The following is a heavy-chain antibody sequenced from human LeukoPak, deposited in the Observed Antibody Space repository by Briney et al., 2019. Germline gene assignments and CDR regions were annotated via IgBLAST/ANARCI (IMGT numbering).Heavy chain of an antibody. D-gene: IGHD3-22*01. V-gene: IGHV3-20*04. J-gene: IGHJ4*02. CDR3: ARGSGIYYDSSLGY. CDR1: GFTFDDYG. Sequence: GGSLRLSCAASGFTFDDYGMSWVRQAPGKGLEWVSGINWNGGSTGYADSVEGRFTISRDNAKNSLYLQMNSLRAEDTALFYCARGSGIYYDSSLGYWGQGTLVTVSS. CDR2: INWNGGST.